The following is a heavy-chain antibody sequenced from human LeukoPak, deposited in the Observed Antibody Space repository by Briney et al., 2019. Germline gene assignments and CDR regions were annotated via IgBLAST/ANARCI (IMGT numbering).Heavy chain of an antibody. Sequence: GGSLRLPCAASGFTVSSNYMSWVRQAPGKGLEWLSYISSSGSTMYYADSVTGRFTISRDNAKNSLYLQVNSLRDEDTAVYYCAREVGSPAVRSAFDLWGQGTMVTVSS. D-gene: IGHD2-15*01. J-gene: IGHJ3*01. CDR1: GFTVSSNY. CDR3: AREVGSPAVRSAFDL. V-gene: IGHV3-11*04. CDR2: ISSSGSTM.